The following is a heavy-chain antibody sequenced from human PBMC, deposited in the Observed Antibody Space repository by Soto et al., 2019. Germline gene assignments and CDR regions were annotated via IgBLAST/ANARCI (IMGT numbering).Heavy chain of an antibody. J-gene: IGHJ4*02. Sequence: QVQLVQSGAEVKKPGASVKVSCKAPGYTFSNIGISCVRQAPGKGLEWMGWISADNGNTNYAQNFQRRVTMTTDTSTSTEYMDLRSLGSDDTAVYYCARGGTRIDYWGQGALVTVSS. D-gene: IGHD3-16*01. CDR3: ARGGTRIDY. CDR1: GYTFSNIG. CDR2: ISADNGNT. V-gene: IGHV1-18*01.